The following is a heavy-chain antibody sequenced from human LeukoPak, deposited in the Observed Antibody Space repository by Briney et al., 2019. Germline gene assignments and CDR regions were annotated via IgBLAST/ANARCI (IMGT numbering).Heavy chain of an antibody. CDR3: AKAHLAVAGTKDAFDI. J-gene: IGHJ3*02. CDR1: GFTFSSYA. Sequence: QPGGSLRLSCAASGFTFSSYAMSWVRQAPGKGLEWVSAISGSGGSTYYADSAKGRFTISRDNSRNTLYLQMNSLRAEDTAVYYCAKAHLAVAGTKDAFDIWGQGTMVTVSS. CDR2: ISGSGGST. V-gene: IGHV3-23*01. D-gene: IGHD6-19*01.